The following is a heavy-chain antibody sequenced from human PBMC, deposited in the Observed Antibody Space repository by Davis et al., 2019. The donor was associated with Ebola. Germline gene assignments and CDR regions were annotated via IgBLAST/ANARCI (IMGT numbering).Heavy chain of an antibody. Sequence: GESLKISCAASGFTFDDYAMHWVRQAPGKGLEWVSGINWNGGSTGYADSVKGRFTISRDNAKNSLYLQMNSLRAEDTALYYCARVPRLTSYCSSTSCSYYYYGMDVWGQGTTVTVSS. CDR3: ARVPRLTSYCSSTSCSYYYYGMDV. J-gene: IGHJ6*02. V-gene: IGHV3-20*04. D-gene: IGHD2-2*01. CDR2: INWNGGST. CDR1: GFTFDDYA.